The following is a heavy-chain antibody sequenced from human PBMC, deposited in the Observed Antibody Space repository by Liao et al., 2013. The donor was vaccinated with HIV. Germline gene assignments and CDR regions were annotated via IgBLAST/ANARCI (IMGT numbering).Heavy chain of an antibody. CDR1: GGSITSGSYY. V-gene: IGHV4-61*02. CDR3: ARDLKGGSNYYYYMDV. CDR2: IYTSGST. D-gene: IGHD3-16*01. Sequence: QVQLQESGPGLVKPSQTLSLTCTVSGGSITSGSYYWNWIRQPAGKGLEWIGRIYTSGSTNYNPSLKSRVTISVDTSKNQFSLKLTSVTAADTAVYYCARDLKGGSNYYYYMDVWGKGTTVTVSS. J-gene: IGHJ6*03.